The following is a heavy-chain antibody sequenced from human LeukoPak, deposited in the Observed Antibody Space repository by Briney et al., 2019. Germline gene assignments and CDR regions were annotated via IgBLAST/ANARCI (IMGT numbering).Heavy chain of an antibody. Sequence: GGSLRLSCAASGFTFSSYAMSWVRQAPGKGLEWVSGITGSGANTYYADSVKGRFTISRDNSKNTLFLQMNSLRAEDTAVYYCAKAGTTSWFYLDYWGQGTLVAVSS. J-gene: IGHJ4*02. CDR2: ITGSGANT. CDR3: AKAGTTSWFYLDY. CDR1: GFTFSSYA. D-gene: IGHD2-2*01. V-gene: IGHV3-23*01.